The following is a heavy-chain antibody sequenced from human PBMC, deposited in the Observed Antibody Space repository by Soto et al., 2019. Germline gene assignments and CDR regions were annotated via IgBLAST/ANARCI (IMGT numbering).Heavy chain of an antibody. CDR2: IKGEADGGTS. CDR1: GFTFNNAW. Sequence: PGGSLRLYCAAYGFTFNNAWMSWVSQAPGKGLEWVGRIKGEADGGTSDYAAPVKGRITISRDHSKDTLYLRMNSLKTEDTAVYYCTTGLSNGYYNFDYWGQGT. D-gene: IGHD3-22*01. V-gene: IGHV3-15*01. CDR3: TTGLSNGYYNFDY. J-gene: IGHJ4*02.